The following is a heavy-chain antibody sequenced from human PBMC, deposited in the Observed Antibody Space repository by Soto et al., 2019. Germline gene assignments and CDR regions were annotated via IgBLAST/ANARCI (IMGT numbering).Heavy chain of an antibody. J-gene: IGHJ6*03. CDR3: TTQSLGVRGVITPFDYYMDV. CDR2: IKSKTDGGTT. D-gene: IGHD3-10*01. CDR1: GFTFSNAW. V-gene: IGHV3-15*01. Sequence: GGSLRLSCAASGFTFSNAWMSWVRQAPGKGLEWVGRIKSKTDGGTTDYAAPVKGRFTISRDDSKNTLYLQMNSLKTEDTAVYYCTTQSLGVRGVITPFDYYMDVWGKGTTVTVSS.